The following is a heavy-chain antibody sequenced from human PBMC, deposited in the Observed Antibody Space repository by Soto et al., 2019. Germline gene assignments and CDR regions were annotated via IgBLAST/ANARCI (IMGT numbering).Heavy chain of an antibody. CDR2: ISGSGGST. Sequence: EVQLLESGGGLVQPGGSLRLSCAASGFTFSSYAMSWVRQAPGKGLEWVSAISGSGGSTYYADSVKGRFTISRDNSKNTLYLQKNSLRAEDTAVYYCAKDAERYSGYGRGAFDIWGQGTMVTVSS. CDR3: AKDAERYSGYGRGAFDI. V-gene: IGHV3-23*01. D-gene: IGHD5-12*01. J-gene: IGHJ3*02. CDR1: GFTFSSYA.